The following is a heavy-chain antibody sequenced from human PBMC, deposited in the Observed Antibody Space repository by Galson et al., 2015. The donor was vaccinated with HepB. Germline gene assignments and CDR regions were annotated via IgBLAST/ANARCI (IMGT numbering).Heavy chain of an antibody. CDR3: ARERGHYYMDV. D-gene: IGHD3-10*01. Sequence: SLRLSCAASGFTFSIYSMNWVRQAPGKGLEWVSYISSSSSGIYYADSVQGRFTTSRDNAKDSLYLQMNSLRAEDTAVHYCARERGHYYMDVWGKGTTVIVSS. J-gene: IGHJ6*03. V-gene: IGHV3-48*01. CDR2: ISSSSSGI. CDR1: GFTFSIYS.